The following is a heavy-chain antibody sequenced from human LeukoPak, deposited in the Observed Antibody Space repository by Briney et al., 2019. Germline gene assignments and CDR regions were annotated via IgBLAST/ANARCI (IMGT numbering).Heavy chain of an antibody. J-gene: IGHJ4*02. V-gene: IGHV4-34*01. D-gene: IGHD1-14*01. CDR2: INRSGST. CDR1: GGSFSGYY. CDR3: ARGGRRTPYYFDY. Sequence: SETLSLTCAVYGGSFSGYYWSWIRQPPGKGLEWIGEINRSGSTNYNPSLKSRVTISVDTSKNQFSLKLSSVTAADTAVYYCARGGRRTPYYFDYWGQGTLVTVSS.